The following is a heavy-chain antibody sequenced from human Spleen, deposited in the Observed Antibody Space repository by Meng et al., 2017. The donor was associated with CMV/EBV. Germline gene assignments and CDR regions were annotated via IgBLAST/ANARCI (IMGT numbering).Heavy chain of an antibody. Sequence: GGSLSLSCAASGFTFNRHAMHWVRQAPGKGLEWEAVMPFDGTIKYYADSVRGRFTISRDDFKNTLFLQMNSQKAEDTAVYYCGRDPYYDTSGTIDYWGQGTLVTVSS. CDR1: GFTFNRHA. CDR2: MPFDGTIK. CDR3: GRDPYYDTSGTIDY. D-gene: IGHD3-22*01. J-gene: IGHJ4*02. V-gene: IGHV3-30-3*01.